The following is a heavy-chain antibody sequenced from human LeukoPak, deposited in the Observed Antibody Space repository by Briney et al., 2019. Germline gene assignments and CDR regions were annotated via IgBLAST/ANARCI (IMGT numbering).Heavy chain of an antibody. CDR3: ARVGDSGGFYYDY. CDR1: GGSISSGSYY. V-gene: IGHV3-11*01. D-gene: IGHD3-22*01. J-gene: IGHJ4*02. Sequence: PSQTLSLTCTVSGGSISSGSYYMSWIRQAPGKGLEWVSSISSSGRTIYYADSVKGRFAISRDNAKTSLYLQMNSLRAEDTAVYYCARVGDSGGFYYDYWGQGTLVTVSS. CDR2: ISSSGRTI.